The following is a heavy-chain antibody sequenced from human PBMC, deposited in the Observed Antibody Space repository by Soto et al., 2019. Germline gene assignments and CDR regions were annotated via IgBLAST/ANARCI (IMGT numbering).Heavy chain of an antibody. CDR1: GYSISTYS. D-gene: IGHD5-18*01. CDR3: ARVQSSYGYWFDH. V-gene: IGHV4-4*07. J-gene: IGHJ5*02. Sequence: XETLSLTCSVSGYSISTYSWSWIRQPAGKGLEWIGRFEIGGSSNYNPSLKSRVTMSVDTSKNQVSLKLSSVTAADSAVYFCARVQSSYGYWFDHWGQGPLVTVSS. CDR2: FEIGGSS.